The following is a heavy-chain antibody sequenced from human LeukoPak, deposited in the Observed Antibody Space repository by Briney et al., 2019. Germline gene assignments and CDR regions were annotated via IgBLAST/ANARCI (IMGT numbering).Heavy chain of an antibody. V-gene: IGHV4-31*03. D-gene: IGHD4-17*01. Sequence: PSETLSLTCTVSGGSISSGGYYWSWIRQHPGKGLEWIGYIYYSGSTYYNPSLKSRVTISVDTSKNQFSLKLSSVTAADTAVYYCAREIYGDCGYFDYWGQGTLVTVSS. CDR2: IYYSGST. CDR1: GGSISSGGYY. CDR3: AREIYGDCGYFDY. J-gene: IGHJ4*02.